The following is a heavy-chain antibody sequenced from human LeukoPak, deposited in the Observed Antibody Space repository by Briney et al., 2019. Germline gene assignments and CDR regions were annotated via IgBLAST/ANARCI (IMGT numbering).Heavy chain of an antibody. J-gene: IGHJ4*02. CDR3: ARMLGASTSHFDY. CDR1: GYIFTNYY. CDR2: IYPGDSDT. Sequence: GESLKISCKGSGYIFTNYYMAWVRQMPGKGLEWMGIIYPGDSDTRYSPSFRGQVTISADKSISTAYLQWGGLKASDSAMYYCARMLGASTSHFDYWGQGTLVAVSS. V-gene: IGHV5-51*01. D-gene: IGHD1-26*01.